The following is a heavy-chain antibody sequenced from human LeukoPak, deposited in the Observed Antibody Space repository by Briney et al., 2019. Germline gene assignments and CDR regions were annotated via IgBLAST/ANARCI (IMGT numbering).Heavy chain of an antibody. CDR3: ASGLTDTTMVLTSDY. V-gene: IGHV3-30-3*01. J-gene: IGHJ4*02. CDR1: GFTFSSYA. Sequence: QSGGSLRLSCAASGFTFSSYAMHWVRQAPGKGLEWVAVISYDGSNKYYADSVKGRFTISRDNSKNTLYLQMNSLRAEDTAVYYCASGLTDTTMVLTSDYWGQGTLVTVSS. D-gene: IGHD4/OR15-4a*01. CDR2: ISYDGSNK.